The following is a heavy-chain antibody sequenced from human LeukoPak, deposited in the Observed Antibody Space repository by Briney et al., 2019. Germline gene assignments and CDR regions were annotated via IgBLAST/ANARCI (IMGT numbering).Heavy chain of an antibody. CDR1: GGSISSGGYY. V-gene: IGHV4-30-2*01. CDR3: ATAPYGSGSARFDY. Sequence: SETLSLTCTVSGGSISSGGYYWSWIRQPPGKGLEWIGYIYHSGGTYYNPSLKSRVTISVDRSKNQFSLKLSSVTAADTAVYYCATAPYGSGSARFDYWGQGTLVTVSS. CDR2: IYHSGGT. J-gene: IGHJ4*02. D-gene: IGHD3-10*01.